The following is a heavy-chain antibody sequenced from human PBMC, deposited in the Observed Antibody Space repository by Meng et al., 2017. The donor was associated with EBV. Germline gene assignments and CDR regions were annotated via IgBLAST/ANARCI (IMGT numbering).Heavy chain of an antibody. D-gene: IGHD3-10*01. CDR2: LIPMVGAP. V-gene: IGHV1-69*01. J-gene: IGHJ4*02. Sequence: QVEVLQCGAEVKKPGSSVKVSCRPSGGTFRSDAVSWVRQAPGQGLEWMGGLIPMVGAPHYAQKFQGRVTIIADESTSTHSMELNSLRSEDTAMYYCASESGRGFTPDYWGQGTLVTVSS. CDR1: GGTFRSDA. CDR3: ASESGRGFTPDY.